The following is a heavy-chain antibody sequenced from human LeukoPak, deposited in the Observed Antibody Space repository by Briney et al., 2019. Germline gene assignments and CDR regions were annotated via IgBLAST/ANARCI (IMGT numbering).Heavy chain of an antibody. CDR2: IYYSGST. CDR3: ARDHSGSYTLDY. CDR1: GGSISSYY. D-gene: IGHD1-26*01. V-gene: IGHV4-59*01. Sequence: SETLSLTCTVSGGSISSYYWSWIRQPPGKGLEWIGYIYYSGSTNYNPSLKSRVTISVDTSKNQFSLNLSSVTAADTAVYYCARDHSGSYTLDYWGQGTLVTVSS. J-gene: IGHJ4*02.